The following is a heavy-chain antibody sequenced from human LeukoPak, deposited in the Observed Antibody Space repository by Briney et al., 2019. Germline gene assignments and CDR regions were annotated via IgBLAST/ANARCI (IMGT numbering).Heavy chain of an antibody. CDR3: AKDRGSYEPGD. CDR1: GFTFSTYA. V-gene: IGHV3-23*01. CDR2: VSGSGGST. D-gene: IGHD1-26*01. J-gene: IGHJ4*02. Sequence: GGSLRLSCAASGFTFSTYAMSWVRQAPGKGLEWVSAVSGSGGSTYCADSVEGRFTISRDNSKNTLYLQMNSLRAEDTAVYYCAKDRGSYEPGDWGQGTLVTVSS.